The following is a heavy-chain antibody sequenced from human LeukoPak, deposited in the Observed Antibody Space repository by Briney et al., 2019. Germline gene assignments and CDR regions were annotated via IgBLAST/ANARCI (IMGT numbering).Heavy chain of an antibody. Sequence: PSETLSLTCTVSGGSISSNDYYWGWIRQPPGKGLEWIGSIYYSGSTYFNPSLKSRVTISVDTSKNQFSLKLSSVTAADTAVYYCARHSGWGSEGPLGYWGQGTLVTVSS. CDR2: IYYSGST. D-gene: IGHD7-27*01. CDR3: ARHSGWGSEGPLGY. J-gene: IGHJ4*02. V-gene: IGHV4-39*01. CDR1: GGSISSNDYY.